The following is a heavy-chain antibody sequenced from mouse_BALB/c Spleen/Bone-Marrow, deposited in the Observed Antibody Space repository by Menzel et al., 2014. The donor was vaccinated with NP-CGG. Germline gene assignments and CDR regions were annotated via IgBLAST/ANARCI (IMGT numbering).Heavy chain of an antibody. D-gene: IGHD2-14*01. Sequence: DLVKPGASVKLSCKASGYTFTSYWINWIKQRPGQGLEWIGRIAPGSGSTYYNEMFKGKATLTVDTSSSTAYILLSSLSSEDSAVYFCAYYRYDVNYWGQDTTLTVSS. V-gene: IGHV1S41*01. CDR3: AYYRYDVNY. CDR2: IAPGSGST. CDR1: GYTFTSYW. J-gene: IGHJ2*01.